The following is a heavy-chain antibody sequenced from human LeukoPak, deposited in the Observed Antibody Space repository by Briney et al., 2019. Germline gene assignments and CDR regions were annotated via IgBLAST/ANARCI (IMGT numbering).Heavy chain of an antibody. CDR2: MNPNSGNT. V-gene: IGHV1-8*01. CDR1: GYTFTSYD. D-gene: IGHD5-18*01. J-gene: IGHJ3*02. CDR3: AREPLAGGYSYHGAFDI. Sequence: ASVKVSCKASGYTFTSYDINWVRQATGQGLEWMGWMNPNSGNTGYAQKFQGRVTMTRNTSISTAYMELSSLRSEDTAVYYCAREPLAGGYSYHGAFDIWGQGTMVTVSS.